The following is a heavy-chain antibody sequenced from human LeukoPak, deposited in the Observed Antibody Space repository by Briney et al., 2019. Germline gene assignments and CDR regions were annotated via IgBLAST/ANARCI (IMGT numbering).Heavy chain of an antibody. CDR2: IKSKTDGGTT. J-gene: IGHJ3*02. V-gene: IGHV3-15*01. CDR1: GFTFSSYA. Sequence: GGSLRLSCAASGFTFSSYAMSWVRQAPGKGLEWVGRIKSKTDGGTTDYAAPVKGRFTISRDDSKNTLYLQMNSLKTEDTAVYYCTTSEEQWLVDAFDIWGQGTMVTVSS. CDR3: TTSEEQWLVDAFDI. D-gene: IGHD6-19*01.